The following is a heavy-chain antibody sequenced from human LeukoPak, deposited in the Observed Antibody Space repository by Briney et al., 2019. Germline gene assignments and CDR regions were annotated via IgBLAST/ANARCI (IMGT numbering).Heavy chain of an antibody. CDR1: GGSISTSSYF. Sequence: SETLSLTCTVSGGSISTSSYFWGWIRQPPGKGLEWIGSVYYSGSTFYNPSLKSRVTISVDTSKNQFSLKLSSMTAADTAVYYCARDVRRGSSSDYWGQGTLVTVSS. CDR2: VYYSGST. D-gene: IGHD3-16*01. V-gene: IGHV4-39*07. J-gene: IGHJ4*02. CDR3: ARDVRRGSSSDY.